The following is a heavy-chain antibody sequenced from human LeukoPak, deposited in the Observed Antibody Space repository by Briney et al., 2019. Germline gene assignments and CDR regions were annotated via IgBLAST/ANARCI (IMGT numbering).Heavy chain of an antibody. CDR1: GFTFSDYY. V-gene: IGHV3-7*01. CDR2: INQDGTEK. Sequence: GGSLRLSCAASGFTFSDYYMSWVRQAPGKGLEWVANINQDGTEKYYVDSVKGRFTISRDDAKSSLYLQMNSLRVEDTAVYYCAKVAKYYYGSETYYFFEHWGQGTPVTASS. CDR3: AKVAKYYYGSETYYFFEH. J-gene: IGHJ4*02. D-gene: IGHD3-10*01.